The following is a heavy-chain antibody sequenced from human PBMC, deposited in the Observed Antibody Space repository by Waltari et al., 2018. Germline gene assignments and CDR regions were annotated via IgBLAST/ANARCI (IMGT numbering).Heavy chain of an antibody. CDR1: GGSISSSSYY. CDR3: AGYHYYYDSSGYSVDY. CDR2: IYYSGST. Sequence: QLQLQESGPGLVKPSETLSLTCTVPGGSISSSSYYWGWIRQPPGKGLEWIGSIYYSGSTYYNPSLKSRVTISVDTSKNQFSLKLSSVTAADTAVYYCAGYHYYYDSSGYSVDYWGQGTLVTVSS. V-gene: IGHV4-39*01. D-gene: IGHD3-22*01. J-gene: IGHJ4*02.